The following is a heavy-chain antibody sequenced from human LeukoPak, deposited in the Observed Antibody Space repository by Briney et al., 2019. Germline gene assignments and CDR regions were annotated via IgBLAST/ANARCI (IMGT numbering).Heavy chain of an antibody. CDR3: ARGWGYFDY. CDR1: GGSISNYY. D-gene: IGHD6-19*01. V-gene: IGHV4-59*01. J-gene: IGHJ4*02. Sequence: PSETLSLTCTVSGGSISNYYWSWIRQPPGKGLEWIGYIFYTGTTNYNFSLKSRLTISVDTSKNQFSLGLTSVTAADTAVYYCARGWGYFDYRGQGTLVTVSS. CDR2: IFYTGTT.